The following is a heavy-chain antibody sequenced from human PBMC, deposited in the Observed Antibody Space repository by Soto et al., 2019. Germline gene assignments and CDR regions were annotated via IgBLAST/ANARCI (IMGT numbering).Heavy chain of an antibody. J-gene: IGHJ5*02. Sequence: PSETLSLTCTVSGGSISSSSYYWGWIRQPPGKGLEWIGYIYYSGSTYYNPSLKSRVTISVDTSKNQFSLKLSSVTAADTAVYYCARDRGYSSGSNWFDPWGQGTLVTVSS. CDR2: IYYSGST. CDR1: GGSISSSSYY. V-gene: IGHV4-31*03. D-gene: IGHD6-25*01. CDR3: ARDRGYSSGSNWFDP.